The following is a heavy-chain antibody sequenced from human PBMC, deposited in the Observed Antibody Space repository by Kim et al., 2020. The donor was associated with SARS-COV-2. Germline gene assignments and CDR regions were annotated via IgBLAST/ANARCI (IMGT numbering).Heavy chain of an antibody. J-gene: IGHJ4*02. V-gene: IGHV3-7*01. D-gene: IGHD4-17*01. CDR3: ARGHYGRDY. CDR1: GFTFSQHW. CDR2: IKYDVSEK. Sequence: GGSLRLSCAASGFTFSQHWMTWVRQAPGKGLEWVAHIKYDVSEKYYMDSATGRFTVSRDNARSSLFLQMNSLRAEDTAVYYCARGHYGRDYWGQGTVVTV.